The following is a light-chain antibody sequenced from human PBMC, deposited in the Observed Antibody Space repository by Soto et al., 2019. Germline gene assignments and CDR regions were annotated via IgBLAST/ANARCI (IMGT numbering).Light chain of an antibody. J-gene: IGKJ4*01. CDR1: QGISSA. Sequence: AIQLTQSPSSLSASEGDRVTITCRASQGISSALAWYQHKPGRAPRLLIYDASSLQSGVPSRFSGSGSGTDFTLTISSLQTEDFATYYCQQFQSYALTFGGGTKLEIK. V-gene: IGKV1-13*02. CDR3: QQFQSYALT. CDR2: DAS.